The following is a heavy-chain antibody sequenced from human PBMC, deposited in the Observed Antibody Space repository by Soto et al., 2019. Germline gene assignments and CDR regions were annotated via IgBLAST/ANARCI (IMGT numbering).Heavy chain of an antibody. CDR2: IKSETDGGTT. CDR3: TTDRRITMAQFDY. Sequence: GGSLRLSCAASGFTLSNAWMSWVRQAPGKGLEWVGRIKSETDGGTTDYAAPVKGRFTISRDDSKNTLYLQMNSLKTEDTAVYYCTTDRRITMAQFDYWGQGALVTVSS. J-gene: IGHJ4*02. V-gene: IGHV3-15*01. D-gene: IGHD3-10*01. CDR1: GFTLSNAW.